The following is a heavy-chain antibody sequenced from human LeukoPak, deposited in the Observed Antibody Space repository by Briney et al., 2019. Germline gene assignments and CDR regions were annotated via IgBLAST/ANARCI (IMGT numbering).Heavy chain of an antibody. Sequence: QTLSLTCVISGDSVSHNNAAWNWIRQSPSRGLEWVGRTYYTSKWSEDYAISVQGRITITPDTSKNQYLLHLSSVTPDDTAVYYCASGWALKYWGQGTLVTVSS. CDR3: ASGWALKY. CDR1: GDSVSHNNAA. J-gene: IGHJ4*02. CDR2: TYYTSKWSE. D-gene: IGHD1-26*01. V-gene: IGHV6-1*01.